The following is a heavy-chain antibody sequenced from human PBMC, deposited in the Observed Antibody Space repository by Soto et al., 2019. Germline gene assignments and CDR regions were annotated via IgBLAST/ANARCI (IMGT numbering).Heavy chain of an antibody. J-gene: IGHJ4*02. D-gene: IGHD2-15*01. Sequence: PVWSLRLSCSASLFTFSSFGMVWVRQAPVEGLAWLSYISGSGTTISYADSVKGRFTISRDIAKDSLYLQMNSLRAEDTAVYYCARDRNAAYWGQGTLVTVSS. CDR1: LFTFSSFG. V-gene: IGHV3-48*01. CDR2: ISGSGTTI. CDR3: ARDRNAAY.